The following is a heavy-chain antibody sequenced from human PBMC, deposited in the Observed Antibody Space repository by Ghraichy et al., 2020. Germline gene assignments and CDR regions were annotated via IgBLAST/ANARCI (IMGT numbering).Heavy chain of an antibody. V-gene: IGHV3-23*01. CDR1: GFTFSSYA. CDR2: ISYSGAST. J-gene: IGHJ4*02. Sequence: GGSPRLSCAASGFTFSSYAMTWVRQAPGKGLEWVSAISYSGASTYYADSVKGRFTISRDNSKNTLYLQMNSLRAEDTARYYCAKVYATNSAADYWGQGALVTVSS. D-gene: IGHD1-26*01. CDR3: AKVYATNSAADY.